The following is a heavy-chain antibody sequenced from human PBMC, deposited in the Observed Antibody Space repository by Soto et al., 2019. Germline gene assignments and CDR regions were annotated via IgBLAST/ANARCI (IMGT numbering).Heavy chain of an antibody. CDR3: ARFIPGTGSDY. J-gene: IGHJ4*02. V-gene: IGHV4-31*03. CDR2: IYYSGST. D-gene: IGHD1-20*01. Sequence: QVQLQESGPGLVKPSQTLSLTCTVSGGSISSGGYYWSWIRQHPGKGLEWIGYIYYSGSTYYNPSLKSRVTISVDTSKNQFSLMLSSGTAADTAVYYCARFIPGTGSDYWGQGTLVTVSS. CDR1: GGSISSGGYY.